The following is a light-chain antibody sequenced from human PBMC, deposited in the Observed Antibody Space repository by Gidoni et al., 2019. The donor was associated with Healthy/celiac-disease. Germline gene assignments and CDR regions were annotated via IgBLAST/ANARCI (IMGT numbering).Light chain of an antibody. Sequence: QSALTQPASVSGSPGQSITISCTGPSSDVGSYNLVSWYQQHPGKAPKLMIYEGSKRPSGVSNRFSGSKSGNTASLTIPGLQAEDEADYYCCSYAGSSTLWVFGGGTKLTVL. CDR1: SSDVGSYNL. CDR2: EGS. V-gene: IGLV2-23*01. J-gene: IGLJ3*02. CDR3: CSYAGSSTLWV.